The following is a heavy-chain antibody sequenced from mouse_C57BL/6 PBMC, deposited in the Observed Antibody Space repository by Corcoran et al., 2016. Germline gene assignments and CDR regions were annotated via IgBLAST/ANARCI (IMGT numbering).Heavy chain of an antibody. CDR1: GFSLSTSVMG. Sequence: QVTLKESGPGILQSSQTLSLTCSFSGFSLSTSVMGVSWIRQPSGKGLEWLAHIYWDDDKRYNPSLKSRLTITKDTSRNQVFLKITSMDTADTATYYCARNTGTGYFDVWGTGTTVTVSS. V-gene: IGHV8-12*01. CDR3: ARNTGTGYFDV. J-gene: IGHJ1*03. CDR2: IYWDDDK. D-gene: IGHD4-1*01.